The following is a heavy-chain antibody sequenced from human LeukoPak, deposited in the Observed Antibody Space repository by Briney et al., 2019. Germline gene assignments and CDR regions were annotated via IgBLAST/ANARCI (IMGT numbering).Heavy chain of an antibody. V-gene: IGHV3-23*01. CDR3: AKAGYGVSSWYPFGY. CDR2: ITGNGANT. Sequence: HSGGSLRLSCAASGFTFSSYAMSWVRQAPGKRMEWVSVITGNGANTYYADSVKGRFTISRDNSKNTLYLQMNSLRAEDTAVYYCAKAGYGVSSWYPFGYWGQGTLVTVSS. CDR1: GFTFSSYA. D-gene: IGHD6-13*01. J-gene: IGHJ4*02.